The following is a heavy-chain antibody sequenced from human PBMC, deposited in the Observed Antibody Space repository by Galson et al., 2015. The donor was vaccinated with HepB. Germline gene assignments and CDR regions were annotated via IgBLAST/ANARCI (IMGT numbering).Heavy chain of an antibody. CDR2: ISYDGSNK. V-gene: IGHV3-30*18. J-gene: IGHJ4*02. CDR1: GFTFSSYG. D-gene: IGHD6-19*01. CDR3: AKGNGGQWLVVDY. Sequence: SLRLSCAASGFTFSSYGMHWVRQAPGKGLEWVAVISYDGSNKYYADSVKGRFTISRDNSKNTLYMQMNSLRAEDTAVYYCAKGNGGQWLVVDYWGQGTLVTVSS.